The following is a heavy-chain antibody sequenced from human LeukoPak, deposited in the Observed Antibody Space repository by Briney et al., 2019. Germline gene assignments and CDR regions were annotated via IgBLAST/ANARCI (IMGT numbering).Heavy chain of an antibody. CDR3: ARGAMVTIPHFDY. J-gene: IGHJ4*02. CDR1: GGSISSGDYY. D-gene: IGHD5-18*01. CDR2: IYYSGST. Sequence: PSQTLSLTCTVSGGSISSGDYYWSWIRQPPGKGLGWIGYIYYSGSTNYNPSLKSRVTISVDTSKNQFSLKLSSVTAADTAVYYCARGAMVTIPHFDYWGQGTLVTVSS. V-gene: IGHV4-61*08.